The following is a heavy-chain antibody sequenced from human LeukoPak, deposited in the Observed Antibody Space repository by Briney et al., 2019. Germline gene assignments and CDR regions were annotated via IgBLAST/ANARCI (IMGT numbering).Heavy chain of an antibody. CDR1: GFTFSSYS. CDR2: ISSSSSYI. Sequence: GGSLRLSCAASGFTFSSYSMNWVRQAPGKGLEWVSSISSSSSYIYYADSVKGRFTISRDNAKNSLYLQMNSLRAEDTAVYYCARDKDYGEGSGCYYYGMDVWGQGTTVTVSS. CDR3: ARDKDYGEGSGCYYYGMDV. V-gene: IGHV3-21*01. J-gene: IGHJ6*02. D-gene: IGHD4-17*01.